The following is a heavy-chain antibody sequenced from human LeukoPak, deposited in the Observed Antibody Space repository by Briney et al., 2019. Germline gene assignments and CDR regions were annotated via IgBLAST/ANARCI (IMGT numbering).Heavy chain of an antibody. V-gene: IGHV3-64*02. J-gene: IGHJ4*02. D-gene: IGHD6-13*01. CDR2: ISSNGYST. Sequence: GGSLRLSCAASGFTFSTYAMHWVRQAPGKGLEYVSAISSNGYSTYYADSVKGRFTISRDNSKNTLYLQMGSLRAEDMAVYYCAREWVEYSNTWSHFDYWGQGTLVTVSS. CDR3: AREWVEYSNTWSHFDY. CDR1: GFTFSTYA.